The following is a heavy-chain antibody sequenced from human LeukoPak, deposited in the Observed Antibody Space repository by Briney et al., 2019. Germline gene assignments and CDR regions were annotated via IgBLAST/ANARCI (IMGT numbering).Heavy chain of an antibody. J-gene: IGHJ4*02. D-gene: IGHD5-24*01. V-gene: IGHV3-23*01. Sequence: GGSLRLSCAASGFSLSSYAMNWVRQAPGKGLDWVSAISCSDSDIYYVASVRGRFTSSRDNSKNTLYLEMNGLRAEDTAVYYCARDQRGYNRPVEYWGQGTLVTVSS. CDR2: ISCSDSDI. CDR3: ARDQRGYNRPVEY. CDR1: GFSLSSYA.